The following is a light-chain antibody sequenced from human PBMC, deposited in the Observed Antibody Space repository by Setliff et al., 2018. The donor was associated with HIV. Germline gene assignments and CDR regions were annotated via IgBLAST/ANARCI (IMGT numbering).Light chain of an antibody. CDR2: DDS. J-gene: IGKJ4*01. V-gene: IGKV1-13*02. CDR1: QEFRSF. CDR3: QQYKSYPLLT. Sequence: AIQLTQSPFSLSASVGDRVTITCRASQEFRSFLAWYRQKPGKTPELLIYDDSDLESGVPSRFSGSRSGTDFTLTINSLQPEDFATYYCQQYKSYPLLTFGGGTKV.